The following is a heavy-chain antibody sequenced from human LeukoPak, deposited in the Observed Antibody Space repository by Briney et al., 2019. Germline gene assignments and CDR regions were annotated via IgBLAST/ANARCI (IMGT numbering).Heavy chain of an antibody. CDR2: INRDGNQR. CDR1: GFTFRSYW. CDR3: ARSDTSRPFDY. J-gene: IGHJ4*02. Sequence: GGSLRLSCAASGFTFRSYWMGWLRQAPGKGLEWVANINRDGNQRYYVDSVKGRFTISRDNAKNSLYVQMSSLRPEDTAVYYCARSDTSRPFDYWGQGTLVTVSS. V-gene: IGHV3-7*01.